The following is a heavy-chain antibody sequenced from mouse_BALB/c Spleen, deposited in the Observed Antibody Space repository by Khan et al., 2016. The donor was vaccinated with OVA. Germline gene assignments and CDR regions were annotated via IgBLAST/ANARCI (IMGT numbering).Heavy chain of an antibody. CDR2: ISYSGST. CDR3: ARTARIKY. D-gene: IGHD1-2*01. J-gene: IGHJ2*01. V-gene: IGHV3-2*02. Sequence: QLEESGPGLVKPSQSLSITCTVTGYSITSGYGWNWIRQFPGNKLEWMGYISYSGSTNYNPFLKSRISINRDTSKNQFFLQLNSVTTEDTSTYYCARTARIKYWGKGTTLTVSS. CDR1: GYSITSGYG.